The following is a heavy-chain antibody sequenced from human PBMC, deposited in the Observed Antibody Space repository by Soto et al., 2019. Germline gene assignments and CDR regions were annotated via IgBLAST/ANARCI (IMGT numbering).Heavy chain of an antibody. CDR3: ARGATVTQYDY. CDR1: GVSVNSGSFY. Sequence: QVQLQESGPGLVKPSETLSLTCTVSGVSVNSGSFYWAWIRQPPGKGLEGIGFGSYSGTTNYKPSLKTRVTISVDTSRSQISLKVTSLTAADTAVSYCARGATVTQYDYWGQGTLVTVSS. CDR2: GSYSGTT. J-gene: IGHJ4*02. V-gene: IGHV4-61*01. D-gene: IGHD4-17*01.